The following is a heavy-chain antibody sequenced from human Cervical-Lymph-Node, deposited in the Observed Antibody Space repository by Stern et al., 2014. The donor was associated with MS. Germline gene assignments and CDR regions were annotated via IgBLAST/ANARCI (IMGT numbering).Heavy chain of an antibody. CDR2: IFPDDSDT. CDR3: ARLDSSGYMY. D-gene: IGHD3-22*01. CDR1: GYIFTSNW. J-gene: IGHJ4*02. Sequence: EVQLVQSGAEVKKPGESLKISCKGSGYIFTSNWIGWVRQMPGKGLEWMGTIFPDDSDTTYSPSFQGQVTMSADKSSSTAHLHWSSLKASDTAIYYCARLDSSGYMYWGQGTLVTVSS. V-gene: IGHV5-51*01.